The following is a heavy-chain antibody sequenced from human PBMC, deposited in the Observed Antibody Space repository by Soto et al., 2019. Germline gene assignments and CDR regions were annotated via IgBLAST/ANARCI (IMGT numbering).Heavy chain of an antibody. V-gene: IGHV3-30*03. Sequence: GGSLRLSCAASGFTFSSYGMHWVHQAPGKGLEWVAVISYDGSNKYYADSVKGRFTISRDNSKNTLYLQMNSLRAEDTAVYYCARDDYGDYLFGHWGQGTLVTVS. CDR1: GFTFSSYG. D-gene: IGHD4-17*01. CDR2: ISYDGSNK. CDR3: ARDDYGDYLFGH. J-gene: IGHJ5*02.